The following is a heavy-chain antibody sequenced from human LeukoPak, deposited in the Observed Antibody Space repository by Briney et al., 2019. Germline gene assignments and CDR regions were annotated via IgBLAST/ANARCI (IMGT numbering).Heavy chain of an antibody. D-gene: IGHD6-19*01. CDR3: ARRYSSGWYQQYYFDY. CDR1: GGSISSYY. Sequence: PSETLSLTCTVSGGSISSYYWSWIRQPAGKGLEWIGRIYTSGSTNYNPSLKSRVTISVDTSKNQFSLKLSSVTAADTAVYYCARRYSSGWYQQYYFDYWGQGTLVTVSS. V-gene: IGHV4-4*07. J-gene: IGHJ4*02. CDR2: IYTSGST.